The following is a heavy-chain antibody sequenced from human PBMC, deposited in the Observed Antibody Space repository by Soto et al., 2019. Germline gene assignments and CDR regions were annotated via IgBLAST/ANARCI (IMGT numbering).Heavy chain of an antibody. CDR1: GGTFSSYA. Sequence: QVQLVQSGAEVQKPGSSVKVSCKASGGTFSSYAISWVRQAPGQGLEWMGGIIPIFGTANYAQKFQGRVTITADESTSKAYKEMSSLRSEDTAVYYCAREGLYYYDSSGSIPDDYWGQGTLVTVSS. CDR3: AREGLYYYDSSGSIPDDY. J-gene: IGHJ4*02. CDR2: IIPIFGTA. D-gene: IGHD3-22*01. V-gene: IGHV1-69*01.